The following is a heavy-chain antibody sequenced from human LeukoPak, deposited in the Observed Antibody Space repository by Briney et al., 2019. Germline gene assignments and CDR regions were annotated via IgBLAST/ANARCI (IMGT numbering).Heavy chain of an antibody. D-gene: IGHD3/OR15-3a*01. J-gene: IGHJ4*02. CDR2: IYYSGST. CDR3: ARTGTGPTQTFDY. V-gene: IGHV4-59*08. CDR1: GGSISSYY. Sequence: PSETLSLTCTVSGGSISSYYWSWIRQPPGKGLEWIGYIYYSGSTNYNPSLKSRVTMSVDTSKNQFSLKLSSVTAADTAVYYCARTGTGPTQTFDYWGQGTLVTVSS.